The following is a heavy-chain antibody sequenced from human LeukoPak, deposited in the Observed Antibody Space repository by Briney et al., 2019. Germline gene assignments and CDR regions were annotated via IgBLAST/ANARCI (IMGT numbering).Heavy chain of an antibody. Sequence: ALVKVSCKASGYTFTGYYMHWVRQAPGQGLEWMGGINPNSGGTNYAQKFQGRVTMTRHTPISTAYMEVSRLRSDDTAVYHCARDVVVAAPGYYMDVWGKGTTVTVSS. CDR2: INPNSGGT. CDR3: ARDVVVAAPGYYMDV. J-gene: IGHJ6*03. V-gene: IGHV1-2*02. CDR1: GYTFTGYY. D-gene: IGHD2-15*01.